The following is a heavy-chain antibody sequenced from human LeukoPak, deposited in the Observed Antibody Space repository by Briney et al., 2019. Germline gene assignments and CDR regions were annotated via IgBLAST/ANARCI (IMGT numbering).Heavy chain of an antibody. V-gene: IGHV3-23*01. CDR3: ARDGDSSGYYAAFDI. J-gene: IGHJ3*02. CDR1: GFTFSGYG. CDR2: LSDSGVTT. D-gene: IGHD3-22*01. Sequence: RGGSLRLSCAGSGFTFSGYGMGWVRQAPGKGLEWVSGLSDSGVTTYYADSVKGRFTISRDNAKNSLYLQMNSLRDEDTAVYYCARDGDSSGYYAAFDIWGQGTMVTVSS.